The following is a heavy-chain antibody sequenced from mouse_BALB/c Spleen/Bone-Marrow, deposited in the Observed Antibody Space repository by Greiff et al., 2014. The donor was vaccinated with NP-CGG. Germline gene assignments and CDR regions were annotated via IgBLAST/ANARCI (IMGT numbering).Heavy chain of an antibody. V-gene: IGHV1-18*01. Sequence: VQLKESGPELVKPGASVKISCKTSGYTFTEYTMHWVKQSHGKSLEWIGGINPNNGGTSYNQKFKGKATLTVDKSSSTAYMELRSLTSEDSAVYYCASNYYGSSYLDYWGQGTTLTVSS. CDR2: INPNNGGT. CDR1: GYTFTEYT. CDR3: ASNYYGSSYLDY. D-gene: IGHD1-1*01. J-gene: IGHJ2*01.